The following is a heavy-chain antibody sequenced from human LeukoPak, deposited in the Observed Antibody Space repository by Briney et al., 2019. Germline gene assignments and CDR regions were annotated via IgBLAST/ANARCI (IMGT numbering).Heavy chain of an antibody. CDR1: AGSISNTNYY. J-gene: IGHJ4*02. Sequence: PSETLSLTCTVSAGSISNTNYYWAWIRQPPGRGLEWIGSIYYTGTTFDNPSLKSRVTLSVDTSKNQFSLRLTSVTAADTTFYYCAREEYSSDWYGHDSWGQGTLVTVSS. CDR2: IYYTGTT. CDR3: AREEYSSDWYGHDS. V-gene: IGHV4-39*07. D-gene: IGHD6-13*01.